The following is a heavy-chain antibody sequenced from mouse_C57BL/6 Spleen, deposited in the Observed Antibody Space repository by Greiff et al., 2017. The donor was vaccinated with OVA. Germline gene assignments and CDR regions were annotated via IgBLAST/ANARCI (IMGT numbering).Heavy chain of an antibody. CDR1: GYAFSSSW. D-gene: IGHD1-1*01. Sequence: VQLKESGPELVKPGASVKISCKASGYAFSSSWMNWVKQRPGKGLEWIGRIYPGDGDTNYNGKFKGKATLTADKSSSTAYMQLSSLTSEDSAVYFCANYCGSSFDYWGQGTTLTVSS. J-gene: IGHJ2*01. CDR3: ANYCGSSFDY. V-gene: IGHV1-82*01. CDR2: IYPGDGDT.